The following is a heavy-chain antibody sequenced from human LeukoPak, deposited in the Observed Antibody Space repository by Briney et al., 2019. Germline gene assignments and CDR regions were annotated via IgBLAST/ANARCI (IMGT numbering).Heavy chain of an antibody. CDR1: GFNFNDYY. CDR3: ARDQRGDSFGENDY. Sequence: GGSLRLSCAVSGFNFNDYYMAWIRQAPGKGLEWVANIKPDGSEKYYVDSVKGRFTISRDNAKNSLYLQMNSLRAEDTAVYYCARDQRGDSFGENDYWGQGTLVTVSS. CDR2: IKPDGSEK. J-gene: IGHJ4*02. V-gene: IGHV3-7*03. D-gene: IGHD5-18*01.